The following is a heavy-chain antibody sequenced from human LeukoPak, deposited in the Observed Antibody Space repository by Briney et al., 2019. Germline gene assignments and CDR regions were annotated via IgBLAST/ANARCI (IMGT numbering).Heavy chain of an antibody. V-gene: IGHV3-30-3*01. D-gene: IGHD3-10*01. CDR1: GFTFRNYV. CDR2: TSSDLNVK. CDR3: AREGYYGSGSPPSLYFDY. Sequence: GGSLRLSCAASGFTFRNYVIHWVRQAPGKGLEWVAVTSSDLNVKLYADSVKGRFTISRDNSRSTLYLQMNSLRPEDTAIYYCAREGYYGSGSPPSLYFDYWGRGTLVTVSS. J-gene: IGHJ4*02.